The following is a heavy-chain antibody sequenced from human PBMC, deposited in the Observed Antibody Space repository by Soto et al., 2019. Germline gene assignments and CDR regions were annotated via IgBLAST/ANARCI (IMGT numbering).Heavy chain of an antibody. CDR1: GLTDSGKKH. J-gene: IGHJ3*02. CDR2: VYGIAGT. D-gene: IGHD1-1*01. V-gene: IGHV3-53*01. CDR3: ASWNIREHAYDI. Sequence: ERSRRLSCFASGLTDSGKKHMAWVRQNPGKGPEWVSCVYGIAGTYYAASVRGRFTTSIGSSRTTVYLQMRHLRPEDTALYFCASWNIREHAYDIWRRGTMVTVSS.